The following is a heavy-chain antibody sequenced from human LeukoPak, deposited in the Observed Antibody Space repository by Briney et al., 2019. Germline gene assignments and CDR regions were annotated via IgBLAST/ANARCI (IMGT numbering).Heavy chain of an antibody. CDR3: AKGRLREGTN. V-gene: IGHV3-23*01. Sequence: GGSLRLSCAASGFTFTSYAMTWVRRAPGKGLEWVSTISGSGGSTSYADSVRGRFTISRDNSKNTLHLQMNSLRAEDTAVYYCAKGRLREGTNWGQGTLVTVSS. CDR2: ISGSGGST. CDR1: GFTFTSYA. J-gene: IGHJ4*02. D-gene: IGHD4-17*01.